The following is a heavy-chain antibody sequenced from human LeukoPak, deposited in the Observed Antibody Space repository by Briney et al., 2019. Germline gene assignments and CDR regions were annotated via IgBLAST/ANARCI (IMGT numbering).Heavy chain of an antibody. CDR1: GGTFSSYA. CDR3: ARGDRGYSYGPNGY. Sequence: SVKVSCKASGGTFSSYAISWVRQAPGQGLEWMGGIIPIFGTANYAQKLQGSVTITTEESTSTAYMELSSLRSEETAVYYCARGDRGYSYGPNGYWGQGTLVTVSS. J-gene: IGHJ4*02. CDR2: IIPIFGTA. D-gene: IGHD5-18*01. V-gene: IGHV1-69*05.